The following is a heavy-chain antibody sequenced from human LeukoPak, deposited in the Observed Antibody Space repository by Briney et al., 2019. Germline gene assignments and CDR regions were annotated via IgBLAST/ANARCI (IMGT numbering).Heavy chain of an antibody. D-gene: IGHD6-25*01. Sequence: GESLKISFKGSGYSFTHYWIAWVRQMPGKGLEWMGIIYPDDSDTRYSPSFQGQVTISADKSIRTAYLQWSSLKASDTAMYYCARQDTEASGYHYAMDVWGQGTTVTVSS. CDR1: GYSFTHYW. J-gene: IGHJ6*02. V-gene: IGHV5-51*01. CDR3: ARQDTEASGYHYAMDV. CDR2: IYPDDSDT.